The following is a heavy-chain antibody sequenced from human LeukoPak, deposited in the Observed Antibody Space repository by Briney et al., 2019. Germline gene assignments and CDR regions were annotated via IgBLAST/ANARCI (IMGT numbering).Heavy chain of an antibody. CDR3: ARSYCSSTSCYMDPAHDAFDI. CDR1: GFTFSSYS. V-gene: IGHV3-21*01. CDR2: ISSSSSYI. J-gene: IGHJ3*02. D-gene: IGHD2-2*02. Sequence: GGSLRLSCAASGFTFSSYSMNWVRQAPGKGLEWVSSISSSSSYIYYADSVKGRFTISRDNAKNSLYLQMNSLRAEDTAVYYCARSYCSSTSCYMDPAHDAFDIWGQGTMVTVSS.